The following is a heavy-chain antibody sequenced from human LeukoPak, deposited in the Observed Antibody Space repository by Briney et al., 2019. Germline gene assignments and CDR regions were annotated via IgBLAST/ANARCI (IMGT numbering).Heavy chain of an antibody. Sequence: SETLSLTCTVSGGSISSSSYYWGWIRQPPGKGLEWIGSIYYSGSTYYNPSLKSRVTISVDTSKNQFSLKLSSVTAADTAVYYCARGVLLWFGTPGRFDYWGQGTLVTVSS. D-gene: IGHD3-10*01. V-gene: IGHV4-39*01. J-gene: IGHJ4*02. CDR1: GGSISSSSYY. CDR3: ARGVLLWFGTPGRFDY. CDR2: IYYSGST.